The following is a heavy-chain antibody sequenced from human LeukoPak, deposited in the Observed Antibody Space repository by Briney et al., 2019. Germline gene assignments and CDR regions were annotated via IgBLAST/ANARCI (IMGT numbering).Heavy chain of an antibody. Sequence: SETLSLTCTVSGYSINSGYFWGWVRQPPGKGPEWIGSIFHTGDVYYNPSLRSRVTLSIDTSRNQVSLKVTSVTAADTALYSCARVVASTSIDSWGQGVLVTVSS. CDR2: IFHTGDV. D-gene: IGHD2-15*01. J-gene: IGHJ4*02. CDR3: ARVVASTSIDS. V-gene: IGHV4-38-2*02. CDR1: GYSINSGYF.